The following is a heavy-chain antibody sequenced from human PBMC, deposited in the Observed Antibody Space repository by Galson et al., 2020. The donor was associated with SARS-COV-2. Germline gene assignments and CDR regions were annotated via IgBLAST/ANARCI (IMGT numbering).Heavy chain of an antibody. CDR1: GYTFPSYG. D-gene: IGHD1-26*01. CDR3: ARDEWELFTDAFDI. CDR2: ISAYNGNT. Sequence: ASVKVSCKASGYTFPSYGISWVRQAPGQGLEWMGWISAYNGNTNYAQKLQGRVTMTTDTSTSTAYMELRSLRSDDTAVYYCARDEWELFTDAFDIWGQGAMVTVSS. J-gene: IGHJ3*02. V-gene: IGHV1-18*04.